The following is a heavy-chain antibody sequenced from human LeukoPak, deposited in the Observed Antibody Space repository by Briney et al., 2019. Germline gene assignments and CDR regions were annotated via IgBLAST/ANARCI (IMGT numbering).Heavy chain of an antibody. J-gene: IGHJ5*02. CDR1: GYSFTTYW. CDR3: ARLASNWFDP. Sequence: GESPEISCRGSGYSFTTYWIGWVRQMPGKGLEWMGIIYPGDSDTRYTPSFQGQVTISADKSISTAYLQWSSLKASDTAMYYCARLASNWFDPWGQGTLVTVSS. V-gene: IGHV5-51*01. CDR2: IYPGDSDT.